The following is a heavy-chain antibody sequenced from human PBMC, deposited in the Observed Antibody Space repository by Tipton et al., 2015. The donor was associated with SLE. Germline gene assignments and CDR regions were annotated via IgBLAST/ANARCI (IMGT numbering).Heavy chain of an antibody. CDR2: IYSSGSA. Sequence: TLSLTCIVSGVSISRYYWSWIRQPPGKGLEWIGYIYSSGSAYYNPSLKSRVTMSVDTSKNQFSLRLKSLTTADTAVYHCTRVPRYNWNYIADWGQGTLVSVSS. D-gene: IGHD1-7*01. J-gene: IGHJ4*02. V-gene: IGHV4-59*12. CDR3: TRVPRYNWNYIAD. CDR1: GVSISRYY.